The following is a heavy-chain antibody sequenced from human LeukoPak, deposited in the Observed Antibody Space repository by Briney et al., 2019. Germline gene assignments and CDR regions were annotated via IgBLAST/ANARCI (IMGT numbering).Heavy chain of an antibody. CDR1: RFTFSSYG. CDR3: AKDLEGGSYYGY. V-gene: IGHV3-33*06. D-gene: IGHD1-26*01. J-gene: IGHJ4*02. CDR2: IWYDGSNK. Sequence: GGSLRLSCAASRFTFSSYGMHWVRQAPGKGLEWVAVIWYDGSNKYYADSVKGRFTISRDNSKNTLYLQMNSLRAEDTAVYYCAKDLEGGSYYGYWGQGTLVTVSS.